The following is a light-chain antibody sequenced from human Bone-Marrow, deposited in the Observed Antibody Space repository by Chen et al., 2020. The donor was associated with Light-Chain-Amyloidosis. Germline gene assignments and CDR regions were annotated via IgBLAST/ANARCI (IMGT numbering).Light chain of an antibody. CDR2: GVS. Sequence: QSALTQPAPVSGSPGQSITISCTGTSSDVGGYNLVSWYQQHPGKAPKLMIYGVSKRPSGVSNRFSGSKSGNTASLTISGLQAEDESDYYCRSYAGDSTYVFGIGTKVTVL. CDR1: SSDVGGYNL. V-gene: IGLV2-23*02. J-gene: IGLJ1*01. CDR3: RSYAGDSTYV.